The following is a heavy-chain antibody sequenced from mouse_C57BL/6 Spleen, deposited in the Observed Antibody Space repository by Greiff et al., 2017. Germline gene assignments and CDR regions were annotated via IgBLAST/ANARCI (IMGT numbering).Heavy chain of an antibody. CDR3: TRFPLDYGSSYYAMDY. D-gene: IGHD1-1*01. V-gene: IGHV1-15*01. CDR1: GYTFTDYE. CDR2: IDPETGGT. Sequence: VQLQQSGAELVRPGASVTLSCKASGYTFTDYEMHWVKQTPVHGLEWIGAIDPETGGTAYNQKFKGKAILTADKSSSTAYMELRSLTSEDSAVYYCTRFPLDYGSSYYAMDYWGQGTSVTVSS. J-gene: IGHJ4*01.